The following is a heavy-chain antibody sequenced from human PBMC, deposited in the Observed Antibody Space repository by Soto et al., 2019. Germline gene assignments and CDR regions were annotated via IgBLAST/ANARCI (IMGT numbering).Heavy chain of an antibody. V-gene: IGHV4-34*01. CDR1: GGSFSGYY. CDR2: INHSGST. CDR3: ARGSSFSPYYFDY. D-gene: IGHD6-6*01. J-gene: IGHJ4*02. Sequence: SETLSLTCAVYGGSFSGYYWSWIRQPPGKGLEWIGEINHSGSTNYNPSLKSRVTISVDTPKNQFSLKLSSVTAADTAVYYCARGSSFSPYYFDYWGQGTLVTVSS.